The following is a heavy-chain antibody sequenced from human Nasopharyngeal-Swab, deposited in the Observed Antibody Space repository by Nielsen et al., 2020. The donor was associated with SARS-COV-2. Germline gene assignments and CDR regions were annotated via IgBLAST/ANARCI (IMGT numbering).Heavy chain of an antibody. D-gene: IGHD6-6*01. CDR2: ISGSGGST. V-gene: IGHV3-23*01. J-gene: IGHJ4*02. Sequence: GGSLRLSCAASGFTFSSYAMSWVRQAPGKGLEWVSAISGSGGSTYYADSVKGRFTISRDNSKNTLYLQMNSLRAEDTAVYYCAKDLGIAARPDGIDYWGQGTLVTVPS. CDR3: AKDLGIAARPDGIDY. CDR1: GFTFSSYA.